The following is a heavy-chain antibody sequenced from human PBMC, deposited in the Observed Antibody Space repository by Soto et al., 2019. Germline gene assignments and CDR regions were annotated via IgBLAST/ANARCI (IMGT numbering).Heavy chain of an antibody. CDR2: TYFRSKWYN. V-gene: IGHV6-1*01. J-gene: IGHJ5*02. D-gene: IGHD5-12*01. CDR1: WDSVSSNTAS. Sequence: SQTLSLTCAISWDSVSSNTASWNCIRQSPWRGLEWLGRTYFRSKWYNGYAVSVKSRIIINPDTSNNQFSLQLNSVTPEDTAVYFCAKGDNLGPKTGYAFDPWGQGIMVTVSS. CDR3: AKGDNLGPKTGYAFDP.